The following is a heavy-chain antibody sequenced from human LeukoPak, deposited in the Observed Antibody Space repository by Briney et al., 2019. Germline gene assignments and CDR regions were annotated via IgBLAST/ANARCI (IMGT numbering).Heavy chain of an antibody. V-gene: IGHV4-34*01. CDR1: GGSFSGYY. J-gene: IGHJ3*02. Sequence: PSETLSLTCAVYGGSFSGYYWSWIRQPPGKGLEWIGEINHSGSTNYNPSLKSRVTISVDTSKNQFSLKLSSVTAADTAVYYCARETIPVTIFGVVIIVDAFDIWGQGTMVTVSS. CDR3: ARETIPVTIFGVVIIVDAFDI. CDR2: INHSGST. D-gene: IGHD3-3*01.